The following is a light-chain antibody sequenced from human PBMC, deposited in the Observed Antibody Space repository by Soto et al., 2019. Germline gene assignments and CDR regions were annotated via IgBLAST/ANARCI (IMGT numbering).Light chain of an antibody. Sequence: DIQMTQSPSTLSASVGDRVTITCRASQSISSWLAWYQQKPGKAPKLLIYKASSLESGVPSRFSGSGSGTEFTLTISSLQPDDFATYYCHQYNSYLYTFGQGTKLELK. CDR3: HQYNSYLYT. CDR1: QSISSW. CDR2: KAS. J-gene: IGKJ2*01. V-gene: IGKV1-5*03.